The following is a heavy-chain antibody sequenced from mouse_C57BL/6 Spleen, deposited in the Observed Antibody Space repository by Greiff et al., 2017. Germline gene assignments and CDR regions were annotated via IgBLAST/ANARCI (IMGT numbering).Heavy chain of an antibody. CDR3: ARGRSSGYVGRYFDY. Sequence: QVQLQQPGAELVMPGASVKLSCKASGYTFTSYWMHWVKQRPGQGLEWIGEIDPSDSYTNYNQKFKGKSTLTVDKSSSTAYMQLSSLTSEDSAVYYCARGRSSGYVGRYFDYWGQGTTLTVSS. V-gene: IGHV1-69*01. CDR1: GYTFTSYW. D-gene: IGHD3-2*02. CDR2: IDPSDSYT. J-gene: IGHJ2*01.